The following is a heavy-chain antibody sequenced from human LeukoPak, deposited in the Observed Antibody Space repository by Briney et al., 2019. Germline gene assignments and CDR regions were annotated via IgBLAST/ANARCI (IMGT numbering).Heavy chain of an antibody. CDR3: ANSYCSSTSCYLYYFDY. D-gene: IGHD2-2*01. CDR2: ISGSGGST. J-gene: IGHJ4*02. V-gene: IGHV3-23*01. Sequence: GGSLRLSCAASGFTFSSYAMSWVRQAPGKGLEWVSAISGSGGSTYYADSVKGRFTISRDNSKNTLYLQMNSLRAEDTAVYYCANSYCSSTSCYLYYFDYWGQGTLVTVST. CDR1: GFTFSSYA.